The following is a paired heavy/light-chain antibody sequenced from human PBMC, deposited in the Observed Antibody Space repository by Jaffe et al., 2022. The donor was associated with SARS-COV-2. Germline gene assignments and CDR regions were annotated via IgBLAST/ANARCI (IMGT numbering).Heavy chain of an antibody. CDR3: ARGFYGSGRFYGVPAASDSFDI. CDR2: VSNDGDDK. V-gene: IGHV3-30*04. Sequence: QEQLVESGGGVVQPGRSLRLSCAASGFNFNSYAMHWVRQAPGKGLEWVAVVSNDGDDKYYAESMQGRFTIFRDNSRNTLFLQMNSLRVEDTAVYWCARGFYGSGRFYGVPAASDSFDIWGQGAVVTVSS. CDR1: GFNFNSYA. D-gene: IGHD3-10*01. J-gene: IGHJ3*02.
Light chain of an antibody. V-gene: IGKV3-11*01. J-gene: IGKJ4*01. CDR2: DAS. Sequence: EIVLTQSPAILSLSPGERATLSCRASQSISNYLNWYQQIPGQAPRLLIYDASNRATGIPARFSGSGSGTDFTLTISSLQPEDFAVYYCQQRSNWPLTFGGGTKVEIK. CDR1: QSISNY. CDR3: QQRSNWPLT.